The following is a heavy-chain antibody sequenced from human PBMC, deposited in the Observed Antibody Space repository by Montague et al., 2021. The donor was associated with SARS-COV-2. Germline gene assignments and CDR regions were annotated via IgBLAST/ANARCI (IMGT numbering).Heavy chain of an antibody. Sequence: SETLSLTCTVSGGSISSYYWCWIRQRPGKGLEWIGYIYYSGSTTYNPSLTSRVTITVDTSKNQFSLKLSSVTAADTAVYYCVRDFYGTSDYFPGTFDVWGHGTVVSVSS. CDR1: GGSISSYY. V-gene: IGHV4-59*01. D-gene: IGHD3-22*01. CDR2: IYYSGST. CDR3: VRDFYGTSDYFPGTFDV. J-gene: IGHJ3*01.